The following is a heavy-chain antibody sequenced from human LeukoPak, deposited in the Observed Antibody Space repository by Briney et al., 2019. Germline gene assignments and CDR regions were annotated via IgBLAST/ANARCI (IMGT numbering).Heavy chain of an antibody. CDR1: GFTVDSNY. J-gene: IGHJ4*02. Sequence: GGSLRLSCAASGFTVDSNYLSWVRQAPGKGLEWVSTIYTGGNTYYAASVKGRFTISRDFSRNTVFLHMNSLRAEDTAMYYCARGDDSGYYDYFDYWGQGALVTVSS. CDR2: IYTGGNT. CDR3: ARGDDSGYYDYFDY. D-gene: IGHD3-22*01. V-gene: IGHV3-53*01.